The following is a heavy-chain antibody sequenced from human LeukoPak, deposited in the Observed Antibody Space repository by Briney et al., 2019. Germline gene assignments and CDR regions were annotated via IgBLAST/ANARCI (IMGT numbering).Heavy chain of an antibody. CDR3: AKSDAY. Sequence: VGSLRLSCAASGFTFSRNWMHWVRQAPGKGLVWVSRINSDGSITNYADSVKGRFTISRDNAKNTLYLQMSSLRAEDTAVYYCAKSDAYWGQGTLVTVSS. V-gene: IGHV3-74*01. D-gene: IGHD2-21*01. J-gene: IGHJ4*02. CDR1: GFTFSRNW. CDR2: INSDGSIT.